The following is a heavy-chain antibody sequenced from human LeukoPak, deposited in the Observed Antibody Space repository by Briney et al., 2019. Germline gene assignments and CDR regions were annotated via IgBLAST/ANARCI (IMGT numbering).Heavy chain of an antibody. V-gene: IGHV3-43*02. CDR1: GFTFDDYA. D-gene: IGHD1-26*01. J-gene: IGHJ6*03. Sequence: GGSLRLSCAASGFTFDDYAMHWVRQAPGKGLEWVSLVSGDGGTTYYADSVKGRFTISRDNSKNSLYLQMNSLRTEDTALYYCAKVGGSYFYYYYMDVWGKGTTVTVS. CDR3: AKVGGSYFYYYYMDV. CDR2: VSGDGGTT.